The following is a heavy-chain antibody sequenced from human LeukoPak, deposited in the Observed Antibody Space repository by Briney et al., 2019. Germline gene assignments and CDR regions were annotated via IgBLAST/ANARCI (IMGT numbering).Heavy chain of an antibody. CDR1: GGTFTSHS. CDR3: AKAVVTTTNWYFDL. D-gene: IGHD4-23*01. Sequence: SVKVSCKASGGTFTSHSINWVRQAPGQGLEWVGGLIPGVTSANYAQRFEDTVRITTDESKTTVYLDLSSPTSEDTAVYYCAKAVVTTTNWYFDLWARAPWSLSPQ. CDR2: LIPGVTSA. V-gene: IGHV1-69*05. J-gene: IGHJ2*01.